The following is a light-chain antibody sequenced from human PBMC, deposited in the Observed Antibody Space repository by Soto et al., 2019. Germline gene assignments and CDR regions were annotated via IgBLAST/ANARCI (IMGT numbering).Light chain of an antibody. Sequence: QSALTQPPSVSGSRGRRVTISCTGSSSNIGAGYDVHWYQQLPGTAPKLLIYGNSNRPSGVPDRFSGSKSGTSASLAITGLQAEDEADYYCQSYDSSLSGSVFGTGTKVTVL. V-gene: IGLV1-40*01. CDR2: GNS. CDR1: SSNIGAGYD. CDR3: QSYDSSLSGSV. J-gene: IGLJ1*01.